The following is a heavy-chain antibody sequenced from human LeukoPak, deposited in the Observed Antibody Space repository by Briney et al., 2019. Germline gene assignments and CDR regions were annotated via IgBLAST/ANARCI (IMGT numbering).Heavy chain of an antibody. V-gene: IGHV4-34*01. CDR2: INHSGST. CDR1: GGSFSGYY. J-gene: IGHJ4*02. D-gene: IGHD3-22*01. CDR3: ARDLMIAYYFDY. Sequence: SETLSLTCAVYGGSFSGYYWSWIRQPPGKGLEWIGEINHSGSTNYNPSLKSRVTISVDTSKNQFSLKLSSVTAADTAVYYCARDLMIAYYFDYWGQGTLVTVSS.